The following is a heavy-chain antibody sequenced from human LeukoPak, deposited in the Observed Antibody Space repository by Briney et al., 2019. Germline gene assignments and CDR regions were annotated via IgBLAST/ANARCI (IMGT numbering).Heavy chain of an antibody. J-gene: IGHJ4*02. CDR3: ARDQGDSYGVYYFDY. CDR2: TRDKVHSYTT. V-gene: IGHV3-72*01. CDR1: GFTFSDHY. Sequence: GVSLRLSCAASGFTFSDHYMGWVRQAPGKGLEWVGLTRDKVHSYTTEYAASVKGRFTISRDDSKNSLYLQMNSLKSEDTAVYYCARDQGDSYGVYYFDYWGQGTLVTVSS. D-gene: IGHD5-18*01.